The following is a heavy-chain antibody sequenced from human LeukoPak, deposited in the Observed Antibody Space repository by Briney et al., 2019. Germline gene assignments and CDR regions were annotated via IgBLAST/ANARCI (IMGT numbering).Heavy chain of an antibody. J-gene: IGHJ5*02. V-gene: IGHV5-51*01. CDR2: IYPGDSDT. CDR3: ARFRDGLLWFGELLYGLDS. D-gene: IGHD3-10*01. CDR1: GYSFTSYW. Sequence: GESLKISCKCSGYSFTSYWIGWVRQMPGKGLEWMGIIYPGDSDTRYSPSFQGQVTLSADKSISTAYLQWSSLEASDTAMYYCARFRDGLLWFGELLYGLDSWGQGTLVTVSS.